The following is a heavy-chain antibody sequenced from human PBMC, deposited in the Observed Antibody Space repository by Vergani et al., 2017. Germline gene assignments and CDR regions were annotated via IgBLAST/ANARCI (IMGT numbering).Heavy chain of an antibody. D-gene: IGHD5-24*01. Sequence: EVQLVESGGGLVKPWGSLRLSCAASGFTFSSYSMNWVRQAPGKGLEWVSSISSSSSYIYYADSVKGRFTISRDNAKNSLYLQMNSLRAEDTAVYYCARGKMATIKGAFDIWGQGTMVTVSS. V-gene: IGHV3-21*01. CDR1: GFTFSSYS. CDR2: ISSSSSYI. J-gene: IGHJ3*02. CDR3: ARGKMATIKGAFDI.